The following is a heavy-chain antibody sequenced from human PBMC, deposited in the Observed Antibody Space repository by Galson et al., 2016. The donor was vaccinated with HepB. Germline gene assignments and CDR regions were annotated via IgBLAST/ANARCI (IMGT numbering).Heavy chain of an antibody. CDR2: IYPGDSDT. J-gene: IGHJ4*02. Sequence: QSGAEVKKPGESLTISCKGSGYSFTSYWIGWVRQMPGKGLEWMGIIYPGDSDTRYSPSFQGQVTISADKSISTAYLQWSSLKASDTAMYYCARQAYYYDSSGYYTLALLDYWGQGTLVTVSS. CDR3: ARQAYYYDSSGYYTLALLDY. D-gene: IGHD3-22*01. CDR1: GYSFTSYW. V-gene: IGHV5-51*01.